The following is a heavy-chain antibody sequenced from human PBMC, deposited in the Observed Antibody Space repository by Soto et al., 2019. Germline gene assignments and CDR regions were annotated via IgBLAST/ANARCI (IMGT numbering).Heavy chain of an antibody. Sequence: HSDSLSLSCTASGDTISTSNYYWGWIRQPPGEGLEWIGHIFYSGGTYYNPSLKSRVTISVDTSKNQFSLKLSSITAADTAVYFCARRGGGDYLFDSWGQGMLVTVSS. D-gene: IGHD4-17*01. V-gene: IGHV4-39*01. CDR3: ARRGGGDYLFDS. CDR1: GDTISTSNYY. CDR2: IFYSGGT. J-gene: IGHJ4*02.